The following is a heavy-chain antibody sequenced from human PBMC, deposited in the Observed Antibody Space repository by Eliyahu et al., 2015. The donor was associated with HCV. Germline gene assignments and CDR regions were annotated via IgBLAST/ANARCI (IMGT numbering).Heavy chain of an antibody. CDR1: GGPIPTXY. D-gene: IGHD6-19*01. V-gene: IGHV4-59*01. CDR3: ASGGGGIAVAGTGGWFDP. CDR2: IHYSGST. Sequence: QVQLQESGPGLVKPSETLSLTCTVSGGPIPTXYXSWXRQPPGKGLAWIGYIHYSGSTNYNPSLXSRVTISLDTSKNQFSLNLTSVTAADTAVYYCASGGGGIAVAGTGGWFDPWGQGTLVTVSS. J-gene: IGHJ5*02.